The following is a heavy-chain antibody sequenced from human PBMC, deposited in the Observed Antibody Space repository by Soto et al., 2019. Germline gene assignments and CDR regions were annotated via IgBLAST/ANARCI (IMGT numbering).Heavy chain of an antibody. V-gene: IGHV1-3*01. Sequence: RASVKVSCKASGYTFTSYAMHWVRQAPGQRLEWMGWINAGNGNTKYSQKFQGRVTITRDTSASTAYMELSSLRSEDTAVYYCARDYSSSWVNWFDPWGQGTLVTVSS. D-gene: IGHD6-13*01. CDR1: GYTFTSYA. CDR2: INAGNGNT. J-gene: IGHJ5*02. CDR3: ARDYSSSWVNWFDP.